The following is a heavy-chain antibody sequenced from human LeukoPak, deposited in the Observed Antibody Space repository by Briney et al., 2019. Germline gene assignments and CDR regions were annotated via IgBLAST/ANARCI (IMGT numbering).Heavy chain of an antibody. Sequence: GGSLRLSCAASGFTFSSYWMSWVRQAPGKGLEWVANIKQDGSEKYYVDSVKGRFTISRDNAKNSLYLQMNSLRAEDTAVYYCAGDLGQYYDTSDSWFDPWGQGTLVTVSS. V-gene: IGHV3-7*01. CDR3: AGDLGQYYDTSDSWFDP. CDR2: IKQDGSEK. J-gene: IGHJ5*02. CDR1: GFTFSSYW. D-gene: IGHD3-22*01.